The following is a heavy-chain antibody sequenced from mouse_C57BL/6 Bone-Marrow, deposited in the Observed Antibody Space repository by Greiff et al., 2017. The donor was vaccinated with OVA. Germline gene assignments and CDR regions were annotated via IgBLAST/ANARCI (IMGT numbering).Heavy chain of an antibody. D-gene: IGHD1-1*01. CDR2: ISDGGSYT. CDR3: ARDDYGSSFWFAY. J-gene: IGHJ3*01. V-gene: IGHV5-4*01. CDR1: GFTFSSYA. Sequence: EVKVVESGGGLVKPGGSLKLSCAASGFTFSSYAMSWVRQTPEKRLEWVATISDGGSYTYYPDNVKGRFTISRDNAKNNLYLQMSHLKSEDTAMYYCARDDYGSSFWFAYWGQGTLVTVSA.